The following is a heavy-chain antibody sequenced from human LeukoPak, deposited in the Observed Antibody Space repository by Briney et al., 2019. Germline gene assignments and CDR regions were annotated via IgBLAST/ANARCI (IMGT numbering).Heavy chain of an antibody. Sequence: SETLSLTCTVSGGSISSYYWSWIRQPPGKGLEWIGHINYSGGTKYNPSLKSRVTISVDTPKNQFSLKLSSVTAADTAVYYCARYYYDSSGYSHGMDVWGQGTAVTVSS. D-gene: IGHD3-22*01. V-gene: IGHV4-59*08. CDR3: ARYYYDSSGYSHGMDV. CDR2: INYSGGT. CDR1: GGSISSYY. J-gene: IGHJ6*02.